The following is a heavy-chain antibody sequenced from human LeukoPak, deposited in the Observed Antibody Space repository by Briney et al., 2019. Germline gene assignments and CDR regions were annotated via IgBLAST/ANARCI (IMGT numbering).Heavy chain of an antibody. Sequence: PGGSLRLSCAASGFTFSDSFMSWIRQAPGKGLEWVSYISSTDNIIYYADSVKGRFTISRDNAKNSLYLQLSSLRAEDTAVYYCAKAVQQFFDSYYYYMDVWGKGTTVTVSS. D-gene: IGHD1-1*01. CDR2: ISSTDNII. CDR1: GFTFSDSF. J-gene: IGHJ6*03. CDR3: AKAVQQFFDSYYYYMDV. V-gene: IGHV3-11*01.